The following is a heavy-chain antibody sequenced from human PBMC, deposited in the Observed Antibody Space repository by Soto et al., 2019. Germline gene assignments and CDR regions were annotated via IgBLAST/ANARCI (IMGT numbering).Heavy chain of an antibody. CDR1: GFTLSRYW. Sequence: PGGSLRLSCGASGFTLSRYWMSWVRQAPGKGLEWVANIKQDGSEKYYVDSVAGRFTISRDNAKNSLYLQMDSLRAEDTAVYYCARDNGGGDYWGQGTLVTVSS. V-gene: IGHV3-7*03. D-gene: IGHD2-8*01. CDR3: ARDNGGGDY. J-gene: IGHJ4*02. CDR2: IKQDGSEK.